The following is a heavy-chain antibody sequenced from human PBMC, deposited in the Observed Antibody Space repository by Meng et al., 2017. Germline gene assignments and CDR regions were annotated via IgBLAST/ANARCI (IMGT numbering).Heavy chain of an antibody. J-gene: IGHJ5*02. CDR1: GFTFSSYW. D-gene: IGHD2-15*01. CDR2: IKQDGSEK. Sequence: GESLKISCAASGFTFSSYWMSWVRQAPGKGLEWVANIKQDGSEKYYVDSVKGRFTISRDNAKNSLYLQMNSLRAEDTAVYYCARERRAANNWFDPWGQGTLVTVSS. V-gene: IGHV3-7*01. CDR3: ARERRAANNWFDP.